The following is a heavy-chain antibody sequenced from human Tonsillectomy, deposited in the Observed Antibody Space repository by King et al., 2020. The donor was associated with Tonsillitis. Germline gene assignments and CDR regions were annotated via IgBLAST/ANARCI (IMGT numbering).Heavy chain of an antibody. Sequence: QLQESGPGLMKPSETLSLTCTVTGGSVTSSPYYWSWIRQPPGKGPEWIGYIHYSRRTNYNPSLKSRVTISVDASKNEFSLRLSSVTAADAAVYYCARSFAGWSWGQGTLVTVSS. D-gene: IGHD6-19*01. V-gene: IGHV4-61*01. J-gene: IGHJ4*02. CDR2: IHYSRRT. CDR3: ARSFAGWS. CDR1: GGSVTSSPYY.